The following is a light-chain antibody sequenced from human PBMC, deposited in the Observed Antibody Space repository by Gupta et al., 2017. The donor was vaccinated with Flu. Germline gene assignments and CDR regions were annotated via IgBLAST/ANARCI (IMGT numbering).Light chain of an antibody. Sequence: DIQMTQSPSSLSASVGDRVTITCRASQRISTYLNWYQQRPGKAPKLLIYAASSLQSGVPSRFSGSGSGTDLTLTISSLQPEDFATYYCQQSYSTPRTFGHGTXVDIK. CDR2: AAS. V-gene: IGKV1-39*01. CDR3: QQSYSTPRT. CDR1: QRISTY. J-gene: IGKJ1*01.